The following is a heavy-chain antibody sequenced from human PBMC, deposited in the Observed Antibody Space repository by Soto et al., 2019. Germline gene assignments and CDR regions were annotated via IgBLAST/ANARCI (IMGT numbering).Heavy chain of an antibody. CDR1: GVTLSSSG. D-gene: IGHD2-15*01. CDR2: ISSDGSTK. J-gene: IGHJ4*02. V-gene: IGHV3-30*18. Sequence: PGGSLRLSCPASGVTLSSSGMHWACQATGKGLEWVAVISSDGSTKFYVDSVKGRFTISRDNSKNTLYLQINSLRAEDTALYYCAKDPGAPSGTAYWGQGTLVTVSS. CDR3: AKDPGAPSGTAY.